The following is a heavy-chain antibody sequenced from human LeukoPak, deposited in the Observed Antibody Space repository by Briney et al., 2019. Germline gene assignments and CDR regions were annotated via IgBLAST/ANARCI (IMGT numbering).Heavy chain of an antibody. D-gene: IGHD2-15*01. V-gene: IGHV4-61*05. CDR2: LHYRGST. Sequence: KSSDTLSLTCTVSGGSISSSSYFWGWIRQAPGKGPEWIGYLHYRGSTNYNPSLESRVTISVDTSKNQFSLKLTSVTAADTAVYYCARHSTRGGNFDYWGQGTLVSVSS. CDR3: ARHSTRGGNFDY. CDR1: GGSISSSSYF. J-gene: IGHJ4*02.